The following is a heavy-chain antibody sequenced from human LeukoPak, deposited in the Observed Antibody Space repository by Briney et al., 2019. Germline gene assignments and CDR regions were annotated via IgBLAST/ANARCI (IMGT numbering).Heavy chain of an antibody. V-gene: IGHV3-21*01. Sequence: GGSLRLSCAASGFTFSSYSMNWVRQAPGKGLEWVSCISSSSSYIYYADSVKGRFTISRDNAKNSLYLQMNSLRAEDTAVYYCARDPGTAVAGGYYYYYMDVWGKGTTVTVSS. CDR3: ARDPGTAVAGGYYYYYMDV. D-gene: IGHD6-19*01. J-gene: IGHJ6*03. CDR1: GFTFSSYS. CDR2: ISSSSSYI.